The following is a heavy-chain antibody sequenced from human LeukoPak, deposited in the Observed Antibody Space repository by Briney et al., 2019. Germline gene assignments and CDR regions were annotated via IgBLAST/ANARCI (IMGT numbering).Heavy chain of an antibody. CDR1: GGSFSGYY. CDR2: INHSGST. D-gene: IGHD5-12*01. V-gene: IGHV4-34*01. J-gene: IGHJ6*03. CDR3: ARRRSGGYSGYDFGKYYYYMDV. Sequence: SETLSLTCAVYGGSFSGYYWSWIRQPPGKGLEWIGEINHSGSTNYNPSLKSRVTISVDTSKNQFSLKLSSVTAADTAVYYCARRRSGGYSGYDFGKYYYYMDVWGKGTTVTISS.